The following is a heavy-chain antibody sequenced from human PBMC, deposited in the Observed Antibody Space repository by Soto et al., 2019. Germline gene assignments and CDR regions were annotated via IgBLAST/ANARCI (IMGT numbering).Heavy chain of an antibody. CDR3: ATNGGYYDTSGPKYFQH. J-gene: IGHJ1*01. CDR2: IYYSGST. D-gene: IGHD3-22*01. CDR1: GGYISSGGYY. V-gene: IGHV4-31*03. Sequence: SESLSLTCTVSGGYISSGGYYWNWIRQHPGKGLECIGYIYYSGSTYYNPSLKSRVTISVDTSKNQFSLKLSSVTAADTAVYYCATNGGYYDTSGPKYFQHWGQGTLVTVSS.